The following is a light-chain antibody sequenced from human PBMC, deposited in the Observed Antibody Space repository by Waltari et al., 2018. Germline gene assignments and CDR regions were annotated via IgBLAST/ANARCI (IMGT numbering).Light chain of an antibody. CDR3: QHYLRLPVT. CDR1: PSVSRA. V-gene: IGKV3-20*01. CDR2: GSS. J-gene: IGKJ1*01. Sequence: DIVLTPSPGTLSLSLGESATVCCRARPSVSRALAWYQQKPGQAPRLLIYGSSTRATCSPGRFSGSGSGTDFSLTISRLEPDDVAVYYCQHYLRLPVTFGQGTTVEI.